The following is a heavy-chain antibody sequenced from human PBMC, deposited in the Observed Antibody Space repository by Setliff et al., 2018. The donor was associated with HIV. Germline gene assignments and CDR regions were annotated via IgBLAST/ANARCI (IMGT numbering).Heavy chain of an antibody. CDR3: ARRTATGTSATFDS. CDR2: THASGTT. D-gene: IGHD2-21*02. CDR1: GGSISGDF. J-gene: IGHJ4*02. Sequence: PSETLSLTCTVSGGSISGDFWTWIRQPAGEGLEWIGRTHASGTTQCEPSLKNRCSMSIDTSKNQFSLKLSSVTAADTAVYYCARRTATGTSATFDSWGQGSLVTVSS. V-gene: IGHV4-4*07.